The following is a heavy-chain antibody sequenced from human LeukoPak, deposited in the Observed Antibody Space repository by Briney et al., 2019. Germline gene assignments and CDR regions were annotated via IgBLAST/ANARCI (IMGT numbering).Heavy chain of an antibody. J-gene: IGHJ3*01. CDR2: FVDPDGVT. CDR3: TKGTFDH. CDR1: GFTFSSYA. Sequence: GGSLRLSCAASGFTFSSYAMSWVRQAPGKGLEWVSFVDPDGVTSYADSVKGRFTISRDNSKNILYLQLTTLRAEDTAIYYCTKGTFDHWGQGTLVTVSS. V-gene: IGHV3-23*01.